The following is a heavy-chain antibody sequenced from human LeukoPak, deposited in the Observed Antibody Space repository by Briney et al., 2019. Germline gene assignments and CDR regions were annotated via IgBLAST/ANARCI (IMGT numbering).Heavy chain of an antibody. D-gene: IGHD2/OR15-2a*01. Sequence: PSETLSLTCAVYGGSFSGYYWTWIRQPPGKGLEWIGEINHSGNTNYNPSLKSRVTIPVDTSKNQFSLKLTSVTDADTAVYYCAREDSATDFDFWGQGTLVAVSS. CDR1: GGSFSGYY. J-gene: IGHJ4*02. V-gene: IGHV4-34*01. CDR2: INHSGNT. CDR3: AREDSATDFDF.